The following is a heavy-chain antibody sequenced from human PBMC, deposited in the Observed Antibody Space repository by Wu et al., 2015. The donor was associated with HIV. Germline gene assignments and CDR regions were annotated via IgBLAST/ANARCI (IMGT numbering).Heavy chain of an antibody. CDR3: ARAATVTTGFDF. CDR2: IYYSGIT. D-gene: IGHD4-17*01. CDR1: GDSISSGGYY. J-gene: IGHJ4*02. V-gene: IGHV4-30-4*08. Sequence: QVQLQESGPGLVKPSQTLSLTCSVSGDSISSGGYYWNWIRQPPGKGLEWMGYIYYSGITSYNPSLRSRVSMTVGTSKNQFSLNLTSVTAADTALYYCARAATVTTGFDFWGQGTLVTVSS.